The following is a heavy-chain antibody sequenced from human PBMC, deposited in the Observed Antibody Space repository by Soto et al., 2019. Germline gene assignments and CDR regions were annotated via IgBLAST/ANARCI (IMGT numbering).Heavy chain of an antibody. V-gene: IGHV4-4*02. CDR2: IYRTGST. CDR1: CGSFTSNNW. D-gene: IGHD1-7*01. CDR3: ASRDPGTSVDY. Sequence: PSETLSLTCAVSCGSFTSNNWWTWVRQPPGQGLEWIGEIYRTGSTNYNPSLKSRVTISLDKSENHFSLKVTSLTAADTAVYYCASRDPGTSVDYWGQGTLVTVSS. J-gene: IGHJ4*02.